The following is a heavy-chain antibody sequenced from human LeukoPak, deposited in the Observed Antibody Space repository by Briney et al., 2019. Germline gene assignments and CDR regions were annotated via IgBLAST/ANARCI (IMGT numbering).Heavy chain of an antibody. Sequence: ASVKVSCKASGYTFTSFDINWVRQATGQGLEWMGWMNPNSGNTGYAQKFQGRVTITRNTSISTAYMELSSLRSEDTAVYYCARGCSSTSCYSAFDIWGQGTMVTVSS. CDR1: GYTFTSFD. D-gene: IGHD2-2*02. V-gene: IGHV1-8*01. CDR3: ARGCSSTSCYSAFDI. J-gene: IGHJ3*02. CDR2: MNPNSGNT.